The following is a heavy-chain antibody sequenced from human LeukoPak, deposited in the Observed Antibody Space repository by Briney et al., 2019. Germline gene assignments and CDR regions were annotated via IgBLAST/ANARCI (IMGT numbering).Heavy chain of an antibody. Sequence: GGSLRLSCAASGFTLSTYWMSWVRQAPGKGLEWVANINEDGSEKRYVDSVKGRFTISRDNAKNSLDLQMNSLRTEDTAVYYCARENAWSRDCWGQGTLVTVPS. CDR1: GFTLSTYW. D-gene: IGHD2-15*01. CDR3: ARENAWSRDC. J-gene: IGHJ4*02. CDR2: INEDGSEK. V-gene: IGHV3-7*01.